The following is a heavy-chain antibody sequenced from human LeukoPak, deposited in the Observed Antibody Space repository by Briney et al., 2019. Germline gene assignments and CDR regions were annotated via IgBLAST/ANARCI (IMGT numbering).Heavy chain of an antibody. Sequence: GGSLRLSCAASGFTFSNYGMHWVRQAPGKGLEWVTFIKYDGSNEYYAASVKGRFTISRDNSKNTLYLQMNSLRAEDTAVYYCAKGSAWYFDYWGQGTLVTVSS. D-gene: IGHD2-15*01. J-gene: IGHJ4*02. V-gene: IGHV3-30*02. CDR2: IKYDGSNE. CDR1: GFTFSNYG. CDR3: AKGSAWYFDY.